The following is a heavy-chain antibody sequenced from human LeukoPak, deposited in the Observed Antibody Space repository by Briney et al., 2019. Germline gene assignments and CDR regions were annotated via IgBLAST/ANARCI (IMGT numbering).Heavy chain of an antibody. D-gene: IGHD3-3*01. J-gene: IGHJ4*02. Sequence: PGGSLRLSCAASGFTFSSYAMNWVRQAPGKGLEWVSYISRSSSAIYYADSVKGRFTISRDNAKNSLFLQMNSLRDEDTAVYYCARDPYSYDTSGPKPFDYWGQGTRVTVSS. CDR3: ARDPYSYDTSGPKPFDY. CDR1: GFTFSSYA. CDR2: ISRSSSAI. V-gene: IGHV3-48*02.